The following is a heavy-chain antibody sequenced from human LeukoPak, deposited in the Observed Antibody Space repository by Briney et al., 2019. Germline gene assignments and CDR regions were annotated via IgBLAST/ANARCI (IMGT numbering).Heavy chain of an antibody. Sequence: PSETLSLTCTVSGGSISSSSYYWGWIRQPPGKGLEWIGSIYYSGSTYYNPSLKSRVTISVDTSKNQFSLKLSSVTAADTAVYYCVRDLYLCSSTSCGRSMDVWGKGTTVTVSS. J-gene: IGHJ6*03. CDR3: VRDLYLCSSTSCGRSMDV. V-gene: IGHV4-39*07. CDR2: IYYSGST. CDR1: GGSISSSSYY. D-gene: IGHD2-2*01.